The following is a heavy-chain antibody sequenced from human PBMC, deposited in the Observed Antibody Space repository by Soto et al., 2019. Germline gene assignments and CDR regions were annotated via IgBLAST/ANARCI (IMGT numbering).Heavy chain of an antibody. Sequence: EVQLLESGGGFVQPGGSLRLSCAASGFTFTSYALSWVRQGPGKGLEWVSEISGSGGSTYYADSVKGRFTISRDNSKSTLYLQMNSLRTEDTAVYYCAIGSVVVMGAATGGLIYWGQGALVTVSS. CDR1: GFTFTSYA. CDR2: ISGSGGST. CDR3: AIGSVVVMGAATGGLIY. V-gene: IGHV3-23*01. D-gene: IGHD2-21*01. J-gene: IGHJ4*02.